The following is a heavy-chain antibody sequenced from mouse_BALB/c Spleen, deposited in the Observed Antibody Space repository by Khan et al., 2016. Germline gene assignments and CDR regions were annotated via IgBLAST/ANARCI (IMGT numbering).Heavy chain of an antibody. CDR2: FYTGGDYI. CDR3: ARYEYYYGTFDY. CDR1: GFTFTEYT. J-gene: IGHJ2*01. V-gene: IGHV1-62-2*01. Sequence: QVQLQQSGAELVKPGASVKLSCKASGFTFTEYTLNWVQQRSGQGLDWIGWFYTGGDYIKSKEKVKDKGKLTADKSSITVYMELNRLTAEDSAVYFCARYEYYYGTFDYWGQGTTLTVSS. D-gene: IGHD1-1*01.